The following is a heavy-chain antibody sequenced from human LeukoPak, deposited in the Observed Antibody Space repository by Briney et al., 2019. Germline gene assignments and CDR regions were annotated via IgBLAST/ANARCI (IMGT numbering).Heavy chain of an antibody. CDR2: ISYDGSNK. V-gene: IGHV3-30-3*01. J-gene: IGHJ3*02. Sequence: GGSLRLSCAASGFTVSSNYMSWVRQAPGKGLEWVALISYDGSNKYYADSVKGRFTISRDNSKNTMVLQVNSLSTEDTAVYYCARGRGNYSPNPFDIWGKGTKVTVSS. D-gene: IGHD3-10*01. CDR1: GFTVSSNY. CDR3: ARGRGNYSPNPFDI.